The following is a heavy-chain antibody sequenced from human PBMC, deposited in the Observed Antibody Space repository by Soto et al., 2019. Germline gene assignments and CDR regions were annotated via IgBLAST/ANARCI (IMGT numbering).Heavy chain of an antibody. CDR3: ARRSYYGSYGLDV. D-gene: IGHD3-10*01. CDR1: GGSISSGDHY. J-gene: IGHJ6*02. Sequence: SETLSLTCTVSGGSISSGDHYWSWIRQPPGKGLEWIGCMYYSGSTYFNPSLKSRVTISVDTSKNQFSLKLGSVTAADTAVYYCARRSYYGSYGLDVWGQGTTVTVSS. CDR2: MYYSGST. V-gene: IGHV4-30-4*01.